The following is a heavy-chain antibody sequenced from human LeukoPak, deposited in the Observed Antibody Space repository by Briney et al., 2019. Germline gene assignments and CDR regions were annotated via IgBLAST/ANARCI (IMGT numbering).Heavy chain of an antibody. Sequence: SGGSLRLSCTASGFTFGDYAISWVRQAPGKGLEWVSAISGSSGSTYYADSVKGRFTISRDNAKNSLYLQMNSLRAEDTAVYYCARGYCSGGSCYGSDYWGQGTLVTVSS. CDR1: GFTFGDYA. D-gene: IGHD2-15*01. V-gene: IGHV3-23*01. CDR3: ARGYCSGGSCYGSDY. J-gene: IGHJ4*02. CDR2: ISGSSGST.